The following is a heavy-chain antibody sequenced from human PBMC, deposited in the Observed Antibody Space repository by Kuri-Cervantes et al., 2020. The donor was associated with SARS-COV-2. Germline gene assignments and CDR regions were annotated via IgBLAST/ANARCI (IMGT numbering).Heavy chain of an antibody. V-gene: IGHV1-58*01. CDR3: VRGGAGATRDDTFDI. J-gene: IGHJ3*02. D-gene: IGHD1-26*01. CDR1: GFNFTTSA. Sequence: SVKVSCKTSGFNFTTSALQWVRQARGQRLEWIGWIVVIGDYTSYAEKFQERVTITRNLSTSTAYMELNSLRAEDTAVYYCVRGGAGATRDDTFDIWGQGTMVTVSS. CDR2: IVVIGDYT.